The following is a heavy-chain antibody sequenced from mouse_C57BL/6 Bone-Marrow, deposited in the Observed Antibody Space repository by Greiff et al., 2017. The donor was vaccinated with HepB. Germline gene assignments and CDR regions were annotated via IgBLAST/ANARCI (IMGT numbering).Heavy chain of an antibody. CDR2: IDPENGDT. J-gene: IGHJ3*01. CDR1: GFNIKDDY. V-gene: IGHV14-4*01. D-gene: IGHD4-1*01. CDR3: TTGLGRSAWFAY. Sequence: EVKLLESGAELVRPGASVKLSCTASGFNIKDDYMHWVKQRPEQGLEWIGWIDPENGDTEYASKFQGKATITADTSSNTAYLQLSSLTSEDTAVYYCTTGLGRSAWFAYWGQGTLVTVSA.